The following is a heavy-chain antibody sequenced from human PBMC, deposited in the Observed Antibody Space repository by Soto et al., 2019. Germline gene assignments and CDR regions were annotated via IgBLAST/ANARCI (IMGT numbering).Heavy chain of an antibody. CDR1: GFTVRIQY. D-gene: IGHD5-12*01. J-gene: IGHJ4*02. CDR3: ARARDGYNFLYEPT. Sequence: RRLSCAASGFTVRIQYIGWFLQAPGKGLEWVSVIYSGGKTDYADSVKGRFTISRDNSKRTVYLQMNSLRAEDTGVYYCARARDGYNFLYEPTWGQGTLVTVSS. CDR2: IYSGGKT. V-gene: IGHV3-53*01.